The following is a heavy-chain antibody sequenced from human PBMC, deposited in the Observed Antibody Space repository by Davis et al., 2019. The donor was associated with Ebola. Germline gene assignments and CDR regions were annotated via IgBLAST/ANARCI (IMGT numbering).Heavy chain of an antibody. J-gene: IGHJ6*03. CDR2: IYYSGST. V-gene: IGHV4-31*03. D-gene: IGHD3-22*01. CDR3: ARDLRYDSSGYDYYFYMDV. Sequence: LSLPCTVSGGSISRGGSYWTWIRQHPGKGLEWIGYIYYSGSTYYKPSLKSRVTISLDTSKNQFSLNLYSVTAADTAVYYCARDLRYDSSGYDYYFYMDVWGKGTTVTDSS. CDR1: GGSISRGGSY.